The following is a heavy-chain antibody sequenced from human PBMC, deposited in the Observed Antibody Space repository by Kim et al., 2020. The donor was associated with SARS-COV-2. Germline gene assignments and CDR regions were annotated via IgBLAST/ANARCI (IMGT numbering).Heavy chain of an antibody. V-gene: IGHV3-30*18. D-gene: IGHD4-17*01. CDR2: ISYDGSNK. J-gene: IGHJ4*02. CDR3: AKDFWATVVTSQGY. Sequence: GGSLRLSCAASGFTFSSYGMHWVRQAPGKGLEWVAVISYDGSNKYYADSVKGRFTISRDNSKNTLYLQMNSLRAEDTAVYYCAKDFWATVVTSQGYWGQGTLVTVSS. CDR1: GFTFSSYG.